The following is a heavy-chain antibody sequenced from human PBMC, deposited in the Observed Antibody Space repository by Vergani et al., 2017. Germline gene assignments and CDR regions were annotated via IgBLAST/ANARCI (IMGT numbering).Heavy chain of an antibody. V-gene: IGHV4-59*01. D-gene: IGHD5-18*01. CDR3: VRGAEDTAMALYMDV. CDR1: GGSISSYY. Sequence: QVQLQESGPGLVKPSETLSLTCTVSGGSISSYYWSWIRQPPGKGLEWIGYIYYSGSTNYNPSLKGRVTISVDTSKNQFSLKLSSVTAADTAVYYCVRGAEDTAMALYMDVWGKGTTVTVSS. CDR2: IYYSGST. J-gene: IGHJ6*03.